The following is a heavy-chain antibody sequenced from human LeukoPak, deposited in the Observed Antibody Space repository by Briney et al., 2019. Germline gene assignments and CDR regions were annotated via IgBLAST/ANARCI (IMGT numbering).Heavy chain of an antibody. D-gene: IGHD4-17*01. J-gene: IGHJ4*02. CDR3: ASTVTTGLDY. V-gene: IGHV1-69*13. Sequence: SVKVSCKASGYTFTGYYMHWVRQAPGQGLEWMGGIIPIFGTANYAQKFQGRVTITADESTSTAYMELSSLRSEDTAVYYCASTVTTGLDYWGQGTLVTVSS. CDR1: GYTFTGYY. CDR2: IIPIFGTA.